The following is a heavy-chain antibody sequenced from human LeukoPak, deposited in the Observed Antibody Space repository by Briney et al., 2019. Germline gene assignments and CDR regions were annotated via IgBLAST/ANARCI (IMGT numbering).Heavy chain of an antibody. Sequence: SETLSLTCAVYGGSFSGYYWSWIRQPPGKGLEWIGYIYDGGNTNYNPSLQSRVTISVDTSKSQFSLKLSSVTAADTAVYYCARDSDYYDSSGLPGGFDPWGQGTLVTVSS. V-gene: IGHV4-59*12. CDR2: IYDGGNT. CDR3: ARDSDYYDSSGLPGGFDP. J-gene: IGHJ5*02. CDR1: GGSFSGYY. D-gene: IGHD3-22*01.